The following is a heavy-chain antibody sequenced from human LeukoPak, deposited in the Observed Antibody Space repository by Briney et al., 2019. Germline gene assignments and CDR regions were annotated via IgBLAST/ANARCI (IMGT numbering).Heavy chain of an antibody. D-gene: IGHD6-13*01. CDR3: ARQWAAAGDFDY. CDR2: ISSSSSYI. CDR1: GFTFSSYS. J-gene: IGHJ4*02. V-gene: IGHV3-21*01. Sequence: GGSLRLSCAASGFTFSSYSMNWVRQAPGKGLEWVSSISSSSSYIYYADSVKGRFTISRDNAKNSLYLQMNSLRAEDTAVYYCARQWAAAGDFDYWGQGTLVTVSS.